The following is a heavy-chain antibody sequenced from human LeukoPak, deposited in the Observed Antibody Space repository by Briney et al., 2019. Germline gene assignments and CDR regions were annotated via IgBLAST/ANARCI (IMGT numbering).Heavy chain of an antibody. D-gene: IGHD5-18*01. CDR3: VRDLGVDTSMIFFDY. V-gene: IGHV1-18*01. Sequence: ASVKVSCKASGYTFTDFGVSWVRQAPGQGPEWMGWISAYNGNTNYVQKFQGRVTMTTDISMSTAYMELRSLRSDDTAVFYCVRDLGVDTSMIFFDYWGQGTRVTVSS. J-gene: IGHJ4*02. CDR1: GYTFTDFG. CDR2: ISAYNGNT.